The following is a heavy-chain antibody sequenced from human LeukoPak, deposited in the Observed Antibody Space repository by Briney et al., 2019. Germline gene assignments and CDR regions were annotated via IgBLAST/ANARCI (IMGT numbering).Heavy chain of an antibody. CDR3: AREHITMVRGVHDY. Sequence: SETLSLTCTVSGYSISIGYYWGWIRQPPGKGLEWIGSIYYSGSTYYNPSLKSRVTISVDTSKNQFSLKLSSVTAADTAVYYCAREHITMVRGVHDYWGQGTLVTVSS. CDR1: GYSISIGYY. D-gene: IGHD3-10*01. J-gene: IGHJ4*02. V-gene: IGHV4-38-2*02. CDR2: IYYSGST.